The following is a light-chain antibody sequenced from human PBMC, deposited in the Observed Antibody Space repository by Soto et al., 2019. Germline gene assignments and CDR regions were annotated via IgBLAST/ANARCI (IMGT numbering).Light chain of an antibody. CDR1: PSVTNF. J-gene: IGKJ5*01. CDR3: QQRSNWPLT. V-gene: IGKV3-11*01. CDR2: DAS. Sequence: NELTQPPPTLPLAPGERATLSCRASPSVTNFLAWYQQKPGQAPRLLIYDASNRATGIPARFSGSGSGTDFTLTISSLEPEAFAVYQCQQRSNWPLTFGEGKRLE.